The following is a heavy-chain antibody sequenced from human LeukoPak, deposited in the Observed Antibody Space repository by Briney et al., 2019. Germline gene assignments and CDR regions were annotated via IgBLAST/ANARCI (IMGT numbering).Heavy chain of an antibody. D-gene: IGHD3-10*01. CDR3: AKDLIRRHYYGSGSPIDY. CDR1: GFTFSSYG. J-gene: IGHJ4*02. Sequence: GGSLRLSCAASGFTFSSYGMHWVRRAPGKGLEWVAFIRYDGSNKYYADSVKGRFTISRDNSKNTLYLQMNSLRAEDTAVYYCAKDLIRRHYYGSGSPIDYWGQGTLVTVSS. CDR2: IRYDGSNK. V-gene: IGHV3-30*02.